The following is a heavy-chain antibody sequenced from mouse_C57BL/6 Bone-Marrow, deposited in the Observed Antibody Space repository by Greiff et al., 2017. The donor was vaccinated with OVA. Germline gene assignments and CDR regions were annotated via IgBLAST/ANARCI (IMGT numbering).Heavy chain of an antibody. Sequence: EVHLVESGGGLVQPKGSLKLSCAASGFSFNTYAMNWVRQAPGKGLEWVARIRSKSNNYATYYADSVKDRFTISRDDSESMLYLQMNNLKTEDTAMYYCVRQGWLLQAMDYWGQGTSVTVSS. D-gene: IGHD2-3*01. V-gene: IGHV10-1*01. CDR2: IRSKSNNYAT. CDR1: GFSFNTYA. J-gene: IGHJ4*01. CDR3: VRQGWLLQAMDY.